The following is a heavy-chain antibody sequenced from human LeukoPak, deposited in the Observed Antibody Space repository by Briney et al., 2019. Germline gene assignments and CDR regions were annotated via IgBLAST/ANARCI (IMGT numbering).Heavy chain of an antibody. J-gene: IGHJ4*02. CDR3: ARAKTYYYDSSGYHRYYFDY. V-gene: IGHV4-59*12. D-gene: IGHD3-22*01. CDR1: GGSISSYY. CDR2: IYYSGST. Sequence: SETLSLTCTVSGGSISSYYWSWIRQPPGKGLEWIGYIYYSGSTNYNPSLKSRVTISVDTSKNQFSLKLSSVTAADTAVYYCARAKTYYYDSSGYHRYYFDYWGQGTLVTVSS.